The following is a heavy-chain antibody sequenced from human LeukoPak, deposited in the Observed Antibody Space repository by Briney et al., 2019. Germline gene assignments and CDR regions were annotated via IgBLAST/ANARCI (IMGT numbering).Heavy chain of an antibody. D-gene: IGHD4-17*01. CDR2: IYTGDNT. V-gene: IGHV3-53*01. J-gene: IGHJ4*02. Sequence: GGSLRLSCAASGFTVSSYFMSWVRQVPGEGLEWVSIIYTGDNTYYADSVKGRFTISRDNSKNTLYLQMNSLRAEDTAVYYCARGGTTVTTFDYWGQGSLVTVSS. CDR1: GFTVSSYF. CDR3: ARGGTTVTTFDY.